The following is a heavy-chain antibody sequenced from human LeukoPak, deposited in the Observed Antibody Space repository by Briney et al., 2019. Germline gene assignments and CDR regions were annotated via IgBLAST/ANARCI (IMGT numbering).Heavy chain of an antibody. CDR1: GGSISSYY. D-gene: IGHD1-26*01. V-gene: IGHV4-59*12. J-gene: IGHJ4*02. CDR2: IYYSGST. Sequence: SETLSLTCTVSGGSISSYYWSWIRQPPGKGLEWIGYIYYSGSTNYNPPLKSRVTISVDTSKNQFSLKLNSVTAADTAVYYCARGRKGVVGATSGPRRMVLGPMFDYWGQGTLVTVSS. CDR3: ARGRKGVVGATSGPRRMVLGPMFDY.